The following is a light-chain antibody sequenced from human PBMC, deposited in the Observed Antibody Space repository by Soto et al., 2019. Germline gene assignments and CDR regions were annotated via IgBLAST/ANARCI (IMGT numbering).Light chain of an antibody. Sequence: IQLTQPPTTLPASVGDRVTLTCRASESISNWLALYQQRPGTAPKLLIYHASILETAVPSRFSGNGSGTEFTLTISSLQPGDFATYYCQQYRTYSFGQGSRVEIK. V-gene: IGKV1-5*01. CDR2: HAS. CDR3: QQYRTYS. CDR1: ESISNW. J-gene: IGKJ1*01.